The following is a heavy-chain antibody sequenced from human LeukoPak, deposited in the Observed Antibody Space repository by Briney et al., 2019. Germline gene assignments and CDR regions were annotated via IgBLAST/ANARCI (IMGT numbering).Heavy chain of an antibody. V-gene: IGHV1-69*06. Sequence: EASVKVSCKASGGTFSSYAISWVRQAPGQGLEWMGGIIPIFGTANYAQKFQGRVTITADKSTSTAYMELSCLRSEDTAVYYCADQAAAGTCPWFDPWGQGTLVTVSS. CDR2: IIPIFGTA. D-gene: IGHD6-13*01. CDR1: GGTFSSYA. J-gene: IGHJ5*02. CDR3: ADQAAAGTCPWFDP.